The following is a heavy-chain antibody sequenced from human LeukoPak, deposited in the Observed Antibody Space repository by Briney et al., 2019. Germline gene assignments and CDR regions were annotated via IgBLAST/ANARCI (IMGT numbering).Heavy chain of an antibody. CDR3: ARDGILVAGTVDWFDP. D-gene: IGHD6-19*01. CDR2: INSDGSIT. Sequence: GGSLRLSCEASGFTFSSYWMHWVSQASGKGLVWVSRINSDGSITSYADSVKGRFTISRDNAKNTLYLQMNSLRVEDTAMYYCARDGILVAGTVDWFDPWGQGTLVTVSS. CDR1: GFTFSSYW. V-gene: IGHV3-74*01. J-gene: IGHJ5*02.